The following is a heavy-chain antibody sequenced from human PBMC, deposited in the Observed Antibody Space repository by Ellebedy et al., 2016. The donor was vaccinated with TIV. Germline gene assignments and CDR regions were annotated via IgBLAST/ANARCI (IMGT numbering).Heavy chain of an antibody. V-gene: IGHV3-30-3*01. CDR2: ISYDGSNK. J-gene: IGHJ4*02. Sequence: GGSLRLSXAASGFTFSSYAMHWVRQAPGKGLEWVAVISYDGSNKYYADSVKGRFTISRDNSKNTLYLQMNSLRAEDTAVYYCARENQEWELPDYWGQGTLVTVSS. D-gene: IGHD1-26*01. CDR3: ARENQEWELPDY. CDR1: GFTFSSYA.